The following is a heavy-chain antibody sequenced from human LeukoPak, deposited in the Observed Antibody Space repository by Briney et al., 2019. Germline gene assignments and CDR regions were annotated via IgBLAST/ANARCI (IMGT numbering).Heavy chain of an antibody. CDR3: ARGPPGYCSRTSCPPVGWFDP. D-gene: IGHD2-2*01. J-gene: IGHJ5*02. CDR2: IIPIFGTA. CDR1: GGTFSSYA. V-gene: IGHV1-69*05. Sequence: SVKVSCKASGGTFSSYAISWVRQAPGQGLEWMGGIIPIFGTANYAQKFQGRVTITTDESTSTAYMELSSLRSEDTAVYYCARGPPGYCSRTSCPPVGWFDPWGQGTLVTVSS.